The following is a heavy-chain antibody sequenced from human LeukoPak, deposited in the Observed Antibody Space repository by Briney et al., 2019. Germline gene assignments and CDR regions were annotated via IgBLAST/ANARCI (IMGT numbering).Heavy chain of an antibody. D-gene: IGHD3-10*01. V-gene: IGHV4-59*12. Sequence: SETLSLTCTVSGGSISSYYWSWIRQPPGKGLEWIGNIFYTGSTKYNPSLKSRVTISVDTSKNQFSLKLSSVTAADTAVYYCAREDGTIVRGVITGGYFQHWGQGTLVTVSS. CDR2: IFYTGST. CDR1: GGSISSYY. CDR3: AREDGTIVRGVITGGYFQH. J-gene: IGHJ1*01.